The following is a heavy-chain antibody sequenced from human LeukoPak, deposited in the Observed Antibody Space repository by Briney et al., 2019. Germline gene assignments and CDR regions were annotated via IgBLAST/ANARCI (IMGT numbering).Heavy chain of an antibody. CDR3: AREYSSGWYFDY. CDR2: INSDGSST. J-gene: IGHJ4*02. Sequence: PGGSLRLSCAASGFTFSSYWMHWVRQAPGKGLVWVSRINSDGSSTSYADSEKGRFTISRDNAKNTLYLQMNSLRAEDTAVYYCAREYSSGWYFDYWGQGTLVTVSS. D-gene: IGHD6-19*01. CDR1: GFTFSSYW. V-gene: IGHV3-74*01.